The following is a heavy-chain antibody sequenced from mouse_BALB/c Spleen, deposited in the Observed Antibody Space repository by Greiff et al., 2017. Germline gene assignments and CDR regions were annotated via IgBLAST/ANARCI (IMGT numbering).Heavy chain of an antibody. CDR1: GFTFSSYA. CDR3: AREYYGSSPWFAY. J-gene: IGHJ3*01. CDR2: ISSGGST. V-gene: IGHV5-6-5*01. Sequence: EVQLVESGGGLVKPGGSLKLSCAASGFTFSSYAMSWVRQTPEKRLEWVASISSGGSTYYPDSVKGRFTISRDNARNILYLQMSSLRSEDTAMYYCAREYYGSSPWFAYWGQGTLVTVSA. D-gene: IGHD1-1*01.